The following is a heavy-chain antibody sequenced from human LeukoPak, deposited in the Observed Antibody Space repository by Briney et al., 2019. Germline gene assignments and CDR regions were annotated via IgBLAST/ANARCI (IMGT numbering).Heavy chain of an antibody. J-gene: IGHJ5*02. CDR2: IKSKTDGGTT. V-gene: IGHV3-15*01. CDR3: TTDGEVPAAMIGFDP. D-gene: IGHD2-2*01. CDR1: GFTFSNAW. Sequence: GGSLRLSRAASGFTFSNAWMSWVRQAPGKGLEWVGRIKSKTDGGTTDYAAPVKGRFTISRDDSKNTLYLQMNSLKTEDTAVYYCTTDGEVPAAMIGFDPWGQGTLVTVSS.